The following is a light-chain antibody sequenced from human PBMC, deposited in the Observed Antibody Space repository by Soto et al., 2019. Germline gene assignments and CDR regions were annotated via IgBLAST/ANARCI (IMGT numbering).Light chain of an antibody. V-gene: IGKV1-5*03. Sequence: DIQMTQSPSTLSASVGDRVTITCRASESTSSWLAWYQQKPGKAPKLLIYEASSLESGVPSRFSGSGSGTEFTLTISSLQPDDFATYSCQQYEAYPLTFGGGTKVEIK. J-gene: IGKJ4*01. CDR3: QQYEAYPLT. CDR2: EAS. CDR1: ESTSSW.